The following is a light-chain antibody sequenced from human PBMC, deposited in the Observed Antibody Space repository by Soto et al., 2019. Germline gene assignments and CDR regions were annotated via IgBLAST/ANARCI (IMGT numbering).Light chain of an antibody. CDR3: QQSDSTPYT. Sequence: DIQMTQSPSSLSASVGDRVAITGRASQTISTYLKWYQQKPGKAPRLLIYDASSLLSGVPSRFSGSGSGTDFTLTIASLQPEDFSTYYCQQSDSTPYTFGQGTKVDI. CDR2: DAS. V-gene: IGKV1-39*01. CDR1: QTISTY. J-gene: IGKJ2*01.